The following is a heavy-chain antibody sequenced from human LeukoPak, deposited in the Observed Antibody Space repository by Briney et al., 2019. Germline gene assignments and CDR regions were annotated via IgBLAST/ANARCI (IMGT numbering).Heavy chain of an antibody. CDR1: AFIFSGHW. D-gene: IGHD3-22*01. Sequence: GGSLRLSCEGSAFIFSGHWMNWVRQAPGKGLEWVSVNSGSGGSTYYVDSVKGRFTISRDNSKNTLYLQMNSLRAEDTAVYYCAKVTTVIVVAPYYFDYWGQGTLVTVSS. CDR3: AKVTTVIVVAPYYFDY. CDR2: NSGSGGST. V-gene: IGHV3-23*01. J-gene: IGHJ4*02.